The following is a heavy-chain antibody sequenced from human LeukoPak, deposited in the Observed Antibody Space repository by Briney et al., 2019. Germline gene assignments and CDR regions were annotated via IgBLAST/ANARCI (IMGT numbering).Heavy chain of an antibody. CDR2: VTSDGVT. V-gene: IGHV3-74*01. Sequence: GGSLRLSCAASGFTFSNDWLHWVRQAPGKGLVWVSRVTSDGVTSYADSVKGRFAMSRDNAKNTLHLQMDSLRVEDTAVYYCLCLEATSKGLIGQWGPGTLGNV. J-gene: IGHJ4*02. D-gene: IGHD5/OR15-5a*01. CDR1: GFTFSNDW. CDR3: LCLEATSKGLIGQ.